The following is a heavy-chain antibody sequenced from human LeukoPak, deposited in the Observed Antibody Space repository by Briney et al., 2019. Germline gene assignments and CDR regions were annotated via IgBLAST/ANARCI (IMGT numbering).Heavy chain of an antibody. V-gene: IGHV4-59*01. D-gene: IGHD2-15*01. CDR3: AGGGTESGAFDI. CDR1: GDSMTNYY. J-gene: IGHJ3*02. CDR2: IHHSGTT. Sequence: PSETLSLTCTVSGDSMTNYYWNWIRQPPGKGLEWIGYIHHSGTTNYNPSLKSRLTMSVDTSKNQFSLKLTSVSAADTAMYYCAGGGTESGAFDIWGQGTMVTVSS.